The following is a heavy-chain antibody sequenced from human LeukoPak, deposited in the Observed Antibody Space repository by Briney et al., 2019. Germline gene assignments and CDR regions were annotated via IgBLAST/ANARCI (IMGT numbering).Heavy chain of an antibody. V-gene: IGHV4-34*01. CDR1: GGSFSGYY. CDR2: INHSGST. Sequence: SETLSLTXAVYGGSFSGYYWSWIRQPPGKGLEWIGEINHSGSTNYNPSLKSRVTISVDTSKNQFSLKLSSVTAADTAVYYCARGNFYYDSSGYYLFDYWGQGTLVTVSS. D-gene: IGHD3-22*01. CDR3: ARGNFYYDSSGYYLFDY. J-gene: IGHJ4*02.